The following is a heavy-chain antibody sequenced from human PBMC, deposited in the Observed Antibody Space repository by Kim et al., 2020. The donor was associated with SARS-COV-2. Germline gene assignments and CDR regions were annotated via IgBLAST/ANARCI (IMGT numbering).Heavy chain of an antibody. CDR1: GFTFSSYG. CDR2: IWYDGSNK. V-gene: IGHV3-33*01. CDR3: ARNMAMGVEYGY. Sequence: GGSLRLSCAASGFTFSSYGMHWVRQAPGKGLEWVAVIWYDGSNKYYADSVTARCTISRDNSKDTLYLLMHSLRAEDTAVYYCARNMAMGVEYGYCGQGTLVTVSS. J-gene: IGHJ4*02. D-gene: IGHD3-3*01.